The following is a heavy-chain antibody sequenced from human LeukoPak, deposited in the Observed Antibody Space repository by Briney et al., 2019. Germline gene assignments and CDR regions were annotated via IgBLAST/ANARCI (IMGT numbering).Heavy chain of an antibody. CDR3: ARNGGSSGWHGGLDY. J-gene: IGHJ4*02. CDR2: MTPNSGNT. V-gene: IGHV1-8*01. D-gene: IGHD6-19*01. Sequence: ASVKVSCKASGYTFTSYDINWVRQATGQGLEWVGWMTPNSGNTGYAQKFQGRVTMTRDTSIGTAYMELSSLRSEDTAVYYCARNGGSSGWHGGLDYWGQGTLVTVSS. CDR1: GYTFTSYD.